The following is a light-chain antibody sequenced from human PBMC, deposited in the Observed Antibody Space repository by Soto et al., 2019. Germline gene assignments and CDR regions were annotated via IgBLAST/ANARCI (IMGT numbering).Light chain of an antibody. CDR2: GAS. CDR1: QSVGRH. Sequence: EIVMTQSPATLAVYPGESADLSSRASQSVGRHLAWYQQKPGQAPRLLIYGASTRATGSPARFSGSGSGTDFTLTISRLEAEDFAVYYCQQSSSSPITFGQGTRLEI. V-gene: IGKV3-15*01. J-gene: IGKJ5*01. CDR3: QQSSSSPIT.